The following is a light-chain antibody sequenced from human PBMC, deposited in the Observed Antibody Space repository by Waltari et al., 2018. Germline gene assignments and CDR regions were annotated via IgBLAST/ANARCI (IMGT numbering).Light chain of an antibody. CDR1: QSVSSN. Sequence: EIVMTQSPATLSVSPGERAPLSCRASQSVSSNLAWYQQKPGQAPRLLIYGASTRATGIPARFSGSGSGTEFTLTISSLQSEDFAVYYCQQYNNWPPVFGGGTKVEIK. V-gene: IGKV3-15*01. CDR2: GAS. J-gene: IGKJ4*01. CDR3: QQYNNWPPV.